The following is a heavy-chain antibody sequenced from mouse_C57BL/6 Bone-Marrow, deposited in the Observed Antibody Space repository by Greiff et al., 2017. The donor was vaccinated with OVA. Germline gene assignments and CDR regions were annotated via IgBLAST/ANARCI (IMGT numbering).Heavy chain of an antibody. V-gene: IGHV14-4*01. CDR1: GFNIKDDY. CDR2: IDPENGDT. Sequence: EVQLQQSGAELVRPGASVKLSCTASGFNIKDDYMHWVKQRPEQGLEWIGWIDPENGDTEYASKFQGKATITADNSSNTAYLQLSSLTSEDTAVYYCTPTSMDYWGQGTSVTVSS. CDR3: TPTSMDY. J-gene: IGHJ4*01.